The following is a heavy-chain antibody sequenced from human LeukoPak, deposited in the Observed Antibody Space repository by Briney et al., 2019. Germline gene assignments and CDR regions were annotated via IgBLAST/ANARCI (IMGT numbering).Heavy chain of an antibody. CDR2: ISTDGYTT. Sequence: PGGSLRLSCAASGLAFSAYKIHWVRQAPRKGLVWVSRISTDGYTTDYADFVQGRFTASTDNTKNTRSLEMNSLRAEDTAVYYCVVGGSPGYWGQGTLVTVSS. J-gene: IGHJ4*02. D-gene: IGHD2-15*01. CDR3: VVGGSPGY. V-gene: IGHV3-74*01. CDR1: GLAFSAYK.